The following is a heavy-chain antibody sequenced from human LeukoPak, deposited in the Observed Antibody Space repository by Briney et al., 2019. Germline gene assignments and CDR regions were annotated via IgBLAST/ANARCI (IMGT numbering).Heavy chain of an antibody. D-gene: IGHD1-26*01. J-gene: IGHJ4*02. Sequence: SETLSLTCAVYGGSFSGYYWSWIRQPPGKGLEWIGEINHSGSTNYNPSLKSRVTISVDTSKNQFSLKLSSVTAADTAVYYCARALVGATEENFDYWGQGTLDTVSS. V-gene: IGHV4-34*01. CDR2: INHSGST. CDR3: ARALVGATEENFDY. CDR1: GGSFSGYY.